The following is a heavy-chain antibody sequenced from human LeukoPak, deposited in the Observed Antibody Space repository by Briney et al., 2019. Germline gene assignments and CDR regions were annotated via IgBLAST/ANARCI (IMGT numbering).Heavy chain of an antibody. V-gene: IGHV3-23*01. J-gene: IGHJ4*02. CDR1: GFTFTNYA. D-gene: IGHD3-22*01. CDR3: AKYTYYYDSSGYYYHRAFDY. CDR2: ISGSGGST. Sequence: GGSLRLSCTASGFTFTNYAMNWVRQAPGKGLEWVSAISGSGGSTYYADSVKGRFTISRDNSKNTLYLQMNSLRAEDTAVYYCAKYTYYYDSSGYYYHRAFDYWGQGTLVTVSS.